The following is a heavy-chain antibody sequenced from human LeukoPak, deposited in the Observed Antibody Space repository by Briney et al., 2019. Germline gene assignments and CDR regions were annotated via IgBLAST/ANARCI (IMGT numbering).Heavy chain of an antibody. CDR3: ARDPTSSWETAFDI. CDR2: ISSGTSYI. CDR1: GFTFNTYT. V-gene: IGHV3-21*01. Sequence: GGSLRLSCAGSGFTFNTYTMNWVRQAPGKGLEWVSSISSGTSYIYYADSVKGRFTISRDNAKNSLYLQMNSLRAEDTAVYYCARDPTSSWETAFDIWGQGTMVTVSS. J-gene: IGHJ3*02. D-gene: IGHD1-26*01.